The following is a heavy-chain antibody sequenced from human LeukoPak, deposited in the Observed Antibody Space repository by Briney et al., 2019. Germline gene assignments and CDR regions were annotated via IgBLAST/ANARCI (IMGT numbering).Heavy chain of an antibody. J-gene: IGHJ6*03. V-gene: IGHV4-59*08. CDR2: IYVTGT. D-gene: IGHD3-16*02. Sequence: SETLSLTCTVSGGSIGTYYWSWIRQSPGKGLEWIGYIYVTGTRYNPYLQSRVTISVDRSRNQFFLKMSSVTAADTAVYYCARHIGGGIEDMDVWDKGTKVIVSS. CDR3: ARHIGGGIEDMDV. CDR1: GGSIGTYY.